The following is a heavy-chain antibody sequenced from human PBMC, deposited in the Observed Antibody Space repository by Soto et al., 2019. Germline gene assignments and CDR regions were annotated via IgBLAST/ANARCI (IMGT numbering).Heavy chain of an antibody. Sequence: GASVKVSCKASGYTFTSYDINWVRQATGQGLEWMGWMNPNSDNTGYAQKFQGRVTMTRNTSISTAYMELSSLRSEDTAVYYCASGVVVNSGSYHYYGMDVWGQGTTVTVSS. V-gene: IGHV1-8*01. CDR3: ASGVVVNSGSYHYYGMDV. D-gene: IGHD1-26*01. CDR1: GYTFTSYD. J-gene: IGHJ6*02. CDR2: MNPNSDNT.